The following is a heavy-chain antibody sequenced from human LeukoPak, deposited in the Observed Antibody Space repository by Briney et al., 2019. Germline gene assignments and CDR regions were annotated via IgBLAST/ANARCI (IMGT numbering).Heavy chain of an antibody. V-gene: IGHV1-58*02. CDR3: AAVIGSGGDPGLFDY. CDR2: IVVGSGNT. CDR1: GFTFTSSA. Sequence: SVKVSCKASGFTFTSSAMQWVRQARGQRLEWIGWIVVGSGNTNYAQKFQERVTITRDMSTSTAYMELGSLRSEDTAVYYCAAVIGSGGDPGLFDYWGQGTLVTVSS. D-gene: IGHD2-15*01. J-gene: IGHJ4*02.